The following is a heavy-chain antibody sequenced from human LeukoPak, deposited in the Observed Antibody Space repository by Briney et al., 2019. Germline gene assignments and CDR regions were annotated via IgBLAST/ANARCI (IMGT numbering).Heavy chain of an antibody. CDR2: ITSSGST. Sequence: PGGSLRFSCAASGFTFNNYAMNWVRQAPGKGLEWVSVITSSGSTYYADSAKGRFTISRDNSKNTLYLQMNSLRAEDTAIYYCAEDLYGDYDFDCWGRGTLVTVSS. V-gene: IGHV3-23*01. CDR1: GFTFNNYA. D-gene: IGHD4-17*01. CDR3: AEDLYGDYDFDC. J-gene: IGHJ4*02.